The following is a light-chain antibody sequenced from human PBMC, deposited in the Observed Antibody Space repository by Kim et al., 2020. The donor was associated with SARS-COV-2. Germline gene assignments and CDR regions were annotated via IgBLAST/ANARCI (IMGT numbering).Light chain of an antibody. J-gene: IGKJ4*01. V-gene: IGKV3-11*01. CDR1: QSVGSY. Sequence: SLSPGDRATLSCRASQSVGSYLAWYQQKPGQAPSLLIYDVSNRATGIPARFSGSGSGTDFTLTISTLEPEDFAVYYCQHRSSWPLTFGGGTKLEI. CDR3: QHRSSWPLT. CDR2: DVS.